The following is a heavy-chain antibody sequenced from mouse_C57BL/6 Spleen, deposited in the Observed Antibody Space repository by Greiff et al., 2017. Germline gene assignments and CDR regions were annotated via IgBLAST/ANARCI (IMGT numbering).Heavy chain of an antibody. CDR3: APLAWFAY. J-gene: IGHJ3*01. CDR1: GYSFTGYY. Sequence: VQLQQSGPELVKPGASVKISCKASGYSFTGYYMNWVKQSPEKSLEWIGEINPSTGGTTYNKKFKAKATLTVDKSSSTAYMQLKSLTSEDSAVYYCAPLAWFAYWGQGTLVTVSA. CDR2: INPSTGGT. V-gene: IGHV1-42*01.